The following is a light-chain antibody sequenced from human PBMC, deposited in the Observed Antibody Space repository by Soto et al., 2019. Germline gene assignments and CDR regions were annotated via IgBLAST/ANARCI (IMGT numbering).Light chain of an antibody. CDR2: DAS. CDR3: QQYSSSPGNT. V-gene: IGKV3-11*01. Sequence: EIVLTQSPAPLSLPPGERSTLSRMASQSVSTYLAWYQQKPGQSPRLLISDASNRATGIPARFSGSASGTDFTLTISRLEPEDFVVYYCQQYSSSPGNTFGQGTRLEI. CDR1: QSVSTY. J-gene: IGKJ5*01.